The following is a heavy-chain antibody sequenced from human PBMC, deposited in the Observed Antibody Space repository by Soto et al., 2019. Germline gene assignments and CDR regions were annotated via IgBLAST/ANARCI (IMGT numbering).Heavy chain of an antibody. CDR3: AKETYQLLFSSGWTDY. D-gene: IGHD6-19*01. J-gene: IGHJ4*02. Sequence: VQLLESGGGLVQPGGSLRLSCAASGFTFSSYAMSWVRQAPGKGLEWVSAISGSGGSTYYADSVKGRFTISRDNSKNTLYLQMNSLRAEDTAVYYCAKETYQLLFSSGWTDYWGQGTLVTVSS. CDR2: ISGSGGST. CDR1: GFTFSSYA. V-gene: IGHV3-23*01.